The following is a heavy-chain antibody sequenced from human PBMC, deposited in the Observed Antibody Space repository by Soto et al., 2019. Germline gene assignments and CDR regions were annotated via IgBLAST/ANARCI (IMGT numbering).Heavy chain of an antibody. J-gene: IGHJ4*02. V-gene: IGHV4-59*01. CDR1: GGSISGYY. CDR2: IYYIWNS. D-gene: IGHD2-21*01. Sequence: SETLSLTCTVAGGSISGYYWSWIRQPPGKGLEWIGYIYYIWNSDYNPSLKSRVTISVDASKKQLSLKLKSVTAADTAVYDCARTIQGEPPFDYWGQRILVTVSS. CDR3: ARTIQGEPPFDY.